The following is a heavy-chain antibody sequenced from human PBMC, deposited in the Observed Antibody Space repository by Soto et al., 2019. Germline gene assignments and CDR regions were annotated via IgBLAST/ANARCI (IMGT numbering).Heavy chain of an antibody. J-gene: IGHJ6*02. V-gene: IGHV4-4*02. CDR3: ARVPARGMVRGVMADYYYYGMDV. CDR1: GGSISSSNW. D-gene: IGHD3-10*01. Sequence: SETLSLTCAVSGGSISSSNWWSWVRQPPGKGLEWIGEIYHSGSTNYNPSLKSRVTISVDKSKNQFSLKLSSVTAADTAVYYWARVPARGMVRGVMADYYYYGMDVWGQGTTVTVSS. CDR2: IYHSGST.